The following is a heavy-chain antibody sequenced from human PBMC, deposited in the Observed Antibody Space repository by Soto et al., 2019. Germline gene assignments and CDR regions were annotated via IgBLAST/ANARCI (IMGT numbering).Heavy chain of an antibody. D-gene: IGHD4-17*01. J-gene: IGHJ5*02. Sequence: GGSLRLSCAASGFTFSSYGMHWVRQAPGKGLEWVAVIWYDGSNKYYADSVKGRFTISRDNSKNTLYLQMNSLRAEDRAVYYCARGVARYGDYENWFDPWGQGTLVTVSS. CDR1: GFTFSSYG. CDR3: ARGVARYGDYENWFDP. CDR2: IWYDGSNK. V-gene: IGHV3-33*01.